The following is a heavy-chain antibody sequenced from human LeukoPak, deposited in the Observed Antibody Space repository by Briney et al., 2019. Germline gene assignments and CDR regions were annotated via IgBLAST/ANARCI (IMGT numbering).Heavy chain of an antibody. V-gene: IGHV3-23*01. CDR3: AKGPPYSGMDV. CDR1: GFTFSSYA. Sequence: PGGSLRLSCAASGFTFSSYAMSWVRQAPGKGLEWVSTIIGTGGDTYYADSVKGRFTISRDNSRNTLYLQMNSLRAEDTAVYYCAKGPPYSGMDVWGQGTTVTVSS. CDR2: IIGTGGDT. J-gene: IGHJ6*02.